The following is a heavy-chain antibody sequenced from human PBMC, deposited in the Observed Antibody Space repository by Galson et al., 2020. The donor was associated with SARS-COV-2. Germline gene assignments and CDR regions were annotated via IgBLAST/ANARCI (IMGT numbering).Heavy chain of an antibody. D-gene: IGHD4-17*01. J-gene: IGHJ4*02. CDR2: ITSNGGST. CDR1: GFIFSSYP. Sequence: GESLKISCGASGFIFSSYPMHWVRQAPGKGLEYVSAITSNGGSTYYASSVKGRFTISRDNSKNTLFLQMGSLRPEDMAGYYCASGRYSDGYIDHCGEGTLVTVSS. V-gene: IGHV3-64*01. CDR3: ASGRYSDGYIDH.